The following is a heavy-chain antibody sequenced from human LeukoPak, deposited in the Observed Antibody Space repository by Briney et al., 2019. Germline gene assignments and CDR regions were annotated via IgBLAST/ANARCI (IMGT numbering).Heavy chain of an antibody. CDR1: GYSISSGYY. J-gene: IGHJ3*02. V-gene: IGHV4-38-2*01. CDR3: AKNGGNLGDAFDI. D-gene: IGHD4-23*01. Sequence: SETLSLTCAVSGYSISSGYYWGWIRQPSGKGLEWIGSIYHSGSTYYNLSLKSRVTISVDTSKKQFSLKLSSATAADTAVYYCAKNGGNLGDAFDIWGQGTMVTVSS. CDR2: IYHSGST.